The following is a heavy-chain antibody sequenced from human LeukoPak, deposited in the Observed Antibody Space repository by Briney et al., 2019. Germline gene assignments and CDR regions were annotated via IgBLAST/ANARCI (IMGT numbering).Heavy chain of an antibody. D-gene: IGHD2-15*01. J-gene: IGHJ6*02. V-gene: IGHV3-30*18. Sequence: GGSLRLSCAASGFTFSSYGMHWVRQAPGKGLEWVAVISYDGSNKYYADSVKGRFTISRDNSKNTLYLQMNSLRAEDTAVYYCAKYLGGSWNYYYYGMDVWGQGTTVTVSS. CDR2: ISYDGSNK. CDR1: GFTFSSYG. CDR3: AKYLGGSWNYYYYGMDV.